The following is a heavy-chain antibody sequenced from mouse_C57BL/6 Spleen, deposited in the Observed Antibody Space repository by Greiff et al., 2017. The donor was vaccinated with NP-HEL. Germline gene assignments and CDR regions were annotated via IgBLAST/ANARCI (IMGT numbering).Heavy chain of an antibody. V-gene: IGHV14-4*01. D-gene: IGHD1-1*01. CDR2: IDPENGDT. Sequence: EVQLQQSGAELVRPGASVKLSCTASGFNIKDDYMHWVKQRPEQGLEWIGWIDPENGDTEYASKFQGKATIAADTSSNTAYLQLSSLTSEDTAVYYCTTPHDYGSSPWFAYWGQGTLVTVSA. CDR3: TTPHDYGSSPWFAY. J-gene: IGHJ3*01. CDR1: GFNIKDDY.